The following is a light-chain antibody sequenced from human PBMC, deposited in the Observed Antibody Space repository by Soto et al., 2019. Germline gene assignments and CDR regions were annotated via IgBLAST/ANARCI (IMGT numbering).Light chain of an antibody. J-gene: IGKJ4*01. V-gene: IGKV3-11*01. Sequence: PGETATLSCRTSQSVRSYLAWYQQKPGQAPRLLMYDGSNRATGIPARFRGSGSGTDFTLTIGSLEPEDFAVYYCQQRSDWPLTFGGGTKVEVK. CDR2: DGS. CDR1: QSVRSY. CDR3: QQRSDWPLT.